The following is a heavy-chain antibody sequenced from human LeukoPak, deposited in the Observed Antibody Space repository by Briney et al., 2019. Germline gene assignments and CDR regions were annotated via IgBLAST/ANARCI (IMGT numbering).Heavy chain of an antibody. D-gene: IGHD6-13*01. V-gene: IGHV3-21*01. CDR1: GFTFSSYS. Sequence: PGGSLRLSCAASGFTFSSYSMNWVRQAPGKGLEWGSSISSSSSYIYYADSVKGRFTNSRDNAKNSLYLQMNSLRAEDTAVYYCASGWYSSSWQSSVTPLPGYWGQGTLVTVSS. CDR3: ASGWYSSSWQSSVTPLPGY. J-gene: IGHJ4*02. CDR2: ISSSSSYI.